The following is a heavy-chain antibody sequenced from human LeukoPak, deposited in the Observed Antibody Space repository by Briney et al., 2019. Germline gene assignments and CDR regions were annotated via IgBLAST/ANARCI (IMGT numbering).Heavy chain of an antibody. J-gene: IGHJ6*04. CDR3: SKSTYNWNDGYMDV. CDR2: ISATGRAT. V-gene: IGHV3-23*01. D-gene: IGHD1-1*01. Sequence: GGSLRLSCAASGFTLSSHAMSWVRQAPGKGLEWVSTISATGRATYYADSVRGRFIISRDNSKNTLYLQMNSLRAEDTAVYCCSKSTYNWNDGYMDVWGKGTTVTVSS. CDR1: GFTLSSHA.